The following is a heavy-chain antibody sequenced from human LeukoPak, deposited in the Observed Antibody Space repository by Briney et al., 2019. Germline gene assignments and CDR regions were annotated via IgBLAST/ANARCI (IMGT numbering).Heavy chain of an antibody. CDR3: AKGDNNILTGYYNSFDS. D-gene: IGHD3-9*01. Sequence: GGSLRLSCAASGFTFSSYAMSWIRQAPGKGLEWVSTISGSAISTYYADSVKGRFTISRDNSRNTLYLQMNSLRAEDTALFYCAKGDNNILTGYYNSFDSWGRGTLVTVSS. J-gene: IGHJ4*02. CDR2: ISGSAIST. V-gene: IGHV3-23*01. CDR1: GFTFSSYA.